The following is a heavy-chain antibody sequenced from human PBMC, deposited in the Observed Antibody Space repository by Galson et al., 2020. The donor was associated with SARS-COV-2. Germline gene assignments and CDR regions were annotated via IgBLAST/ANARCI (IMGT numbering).Heavy chain of an antibody. Sequence: GGSLRLSCAASGFTSSSYSMNWVRQAPGKGLEWVSYISSSSSTIYYADSVKGRFTISRDNAKNSLYLQMNSLRAEDTAVYYCARATTPRITMVRGVITTKYYGMDVWGQGTTVTVSS. J-gene: IGHJ6*02. CDR3: ARATTPRITMVRGVITTKYYGMDV. CDR1: GFTSSSYS. CDR2: ISSSSSTI. D-gene: IGHD3-10*01. V-gene: IGHV3-48*04.